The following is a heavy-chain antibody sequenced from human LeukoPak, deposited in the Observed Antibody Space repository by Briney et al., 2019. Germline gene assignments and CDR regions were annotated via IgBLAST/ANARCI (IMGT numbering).Heavy chain of an antibody. CDR3: ASSPGITGTTLDY. CDR2: IIPIFGTA. Sequence: SVKVSCKASGGTFSSYAISWVRQAPGQVLEWMGRIIPIFGTANYAQKFQGRVTITTDESTSTAYMELSSLRSEDTAVYYCASSPGITGTTLDYWGQGTLVTVSS. J-gene: IGHJ4*02. CDR1: GGTFSSYA. D-gene: IGHD1-7*01. V-gene: IGHV1-69*05.